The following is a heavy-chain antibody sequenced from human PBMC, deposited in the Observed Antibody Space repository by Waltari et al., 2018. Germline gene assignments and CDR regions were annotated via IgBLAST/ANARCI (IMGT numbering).Heavy chain of an antibody. Sequence: QLQLQESGPGLVKPSETLSLICSASGDFISTPNYYWGWIRQPPGKGLEWIGSISYSGSTYYNPSLKSRVTISTDTSKNQFSLKLSSVSAADTAVYYCAKDRWQRDGPSFFFDYWGQGTLATVSS. CDR2: ISYSGST. CDR3: AKDRWQRDGPSFFFDY. CDR1: GDFISTPNYY. D-gene: IGHD6-25*01. V-gene: IGHV4-39*02. J-gene: IGHJ4*02.